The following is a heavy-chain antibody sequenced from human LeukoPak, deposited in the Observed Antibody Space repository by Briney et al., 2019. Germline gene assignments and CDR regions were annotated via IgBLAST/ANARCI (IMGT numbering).Heavy chain of an antibody. J-gene: IGHJ3*02. V-gene: IGHV3-21*01. D-gene: IGHD6-19*01. CDR3: ARVAAGPLRGAFDI. Sequence: GGSLRLSCAASGFTFSSYSMNWVRQAPGKGLEWVSSISSSSSYIYYADSVKGRFTISRDNAKNSLYLQMNSLRAEDTAVYYCARVAAGPLRGAFDIWGQGTMVTVSS. CDR2: ISSSSSYI. CDR1: GFTFSSYS.